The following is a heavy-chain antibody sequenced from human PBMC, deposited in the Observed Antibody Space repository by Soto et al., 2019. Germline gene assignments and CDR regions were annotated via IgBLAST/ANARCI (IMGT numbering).Heavy chain of an antibody. CDR2: LVVGSGNT. D-gene: IGHD6-6*01. CDR3: AAVSRSSSTGQMDY. J-gene: IGHJ4*02. CDR1: GFTFTSSA. V-gene: IGHV1-58*01. Sequence: QMQLVQSGPEVKKPGTSVKVSCKASGFTFTSSAVQWVRQARGQLLVWVGWLVVGSGNTNYAQKFQERVTITRDMSTSTAYMELSSRRSEDTAVYYCAAVSRSSSTGQMDYWGQGTLVTVSS.